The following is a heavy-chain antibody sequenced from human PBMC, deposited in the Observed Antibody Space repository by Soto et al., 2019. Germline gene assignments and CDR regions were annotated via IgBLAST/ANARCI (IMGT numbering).Heavy chain of an antibody. Sequence: EVQPVESGGGLVQPGGSLRLSCAASGFTFANSWMHWIRQAPGKGPEWVSRVTGDGHTIQYADSVKGRFTVSRDNAKNTLYLQMNSLRAEDTAVYYCATAEVDYWGPGTLVTVSS. CDR1: GFTFANSW. CDR2: VTGDGHTI. V-gene: IGHV3-74*01. J-gene: IGHJ4*02. CDR3: ATAEVDY.